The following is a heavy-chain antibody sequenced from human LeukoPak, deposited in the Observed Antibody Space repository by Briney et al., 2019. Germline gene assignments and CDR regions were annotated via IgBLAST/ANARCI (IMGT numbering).Heavy chain of an antibody. J-gene: IGHJ3*02. CDR1: GFSFSSYG. D-gene: IGHD3-16*01. CDR2: ISGSGGTT. V-gene: IGHV3-23*01. CDR3: ARRGLGAPKYAFDI. Sequence: GGSLRLSCAASGFSFSSYGMIWARRAPGKGLAWVSGISGSGGTTYYADSVKGRCTSSRDNSKNTLYLQMNSVRAEDTAVYYCARRGLGAPKYAFDIWGQGTMVTVSS.